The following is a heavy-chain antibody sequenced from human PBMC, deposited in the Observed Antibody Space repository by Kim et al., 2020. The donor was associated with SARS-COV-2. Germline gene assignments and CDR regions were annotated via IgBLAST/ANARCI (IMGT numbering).Heavy chain of an antibody. CDR3: ARELGWQFGLGGRGYI. V-gene: IGHV3-30*04. Sequence: GGSLRLSCAASGFTFSSFGMHWVRQAPGKGLEWVAVITSDGGTTYYADSVKGRFTISRDNSKNTLYLQMNSLRAEDTAVYYCARELGWQFGLGGRGYIWG. CDR2: ITSDGGTT. J-gene: IGHJ3*02. D-gene: IGHD3-10*01. CDR1: GFTFSSFG.